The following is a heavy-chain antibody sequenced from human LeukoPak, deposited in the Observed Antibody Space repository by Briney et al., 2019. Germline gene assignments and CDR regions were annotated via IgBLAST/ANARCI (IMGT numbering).Heavy chain of an antibody. CDR3: ARDYSSGWYKPYYYYGMDV. CDR1: GGSISSNNW. Sequence: KPSETLSLTCAVSGGSISSNNWWIWVRQSPEKGLEWIGEIYHDGSTNYNPSLKSRVTISVDKSKNQFSLKLSSVTAADTAVYYCARDYSSGWYKPYYYYGMDVWGQGTTVTVSS. CDR2: IYHDGST. V-gene: IGHV4-4*02. J-gene: IGHJ6*02. D-gene: IGHD6-19*01.